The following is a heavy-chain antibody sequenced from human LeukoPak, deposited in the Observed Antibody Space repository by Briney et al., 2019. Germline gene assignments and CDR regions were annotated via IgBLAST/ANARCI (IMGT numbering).Heavy chain of an antibody. Sequence: GWSLTLSCVHSGFTFSRYRMNWVRPAPGKGLEWVSAISSSSDYIFSADSVKGRFTISRDNAKNSLYMQMHSLRAEDTAVYYCARYGVSSSRSYIDYWGQGTLVTVSS. CDR3: ARYGVSSSRSYIDY. CDR2: ISSSSDYI. J-gene: IGHJ4*02. D-gene: IGHD2-2*01. CDR1: GFTFSRYR. V-gene: IGHV3-21*01.